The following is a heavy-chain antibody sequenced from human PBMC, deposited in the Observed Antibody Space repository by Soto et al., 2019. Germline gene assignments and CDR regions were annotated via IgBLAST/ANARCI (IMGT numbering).Heavy chain of an antibody. J-gene: IGHJ6*02. Sequence: QVQLVESGGGVVQPGRSLRLSCAASGFTFSSYGMHWVRQAPGKGLEWVAVIWYDGSNKYYADSVKGRFTISRDNSKNTLYLQMNRLRAEDTAVYYCARDFVIAARPHYYGMDVWGQGTTVTVSS. D-gene: IGHD6-6*01. CDR1: GFTFSSYG. CDR2: IWYDGSNK. CDR3: ARDFVIAARPHYYGMDV. V-gene: IGHV3-33*01.